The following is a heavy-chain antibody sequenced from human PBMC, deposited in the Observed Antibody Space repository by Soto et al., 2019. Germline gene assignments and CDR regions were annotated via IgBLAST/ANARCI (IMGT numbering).Heavy chain of an antibody. J-gene: IGHJ2*01. Sequence: LRLSCAAAGFTFSGSAVHWVRQASGKGLEWVGRIRSKGNSYATAYAASVKGRFTISRDDSKNTAYLQMNSLKTEDTAVYYCARDSGGADWYFDLWGRGTLVTVSS. CDR2: IRSKGNSYAT. CDR1: GFTFSGSA. CDR3: ARDSGGADWYFDL. V-gene: IGHV3-73*01. D-gene: IGHD3-10*01.